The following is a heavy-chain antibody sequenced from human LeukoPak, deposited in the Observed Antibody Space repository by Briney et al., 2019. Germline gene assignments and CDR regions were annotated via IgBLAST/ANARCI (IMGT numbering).Heavy chain of an antibody. CDR1: GFTVSSNY. CDR2: IYSGGST. Sequence: PGGSLRLSCAASGFTVSSNYMSWVRQAPGKGLEWVSVIYSGGSTYYADSVKGRFTISRDNSKNTLYLQMNSLRAEDTAVYYCARDLVLRPGGGYFDYWGQGTLVTVSS. V-gene: IGHV3-53*01. D-gene: IGHD2/OR15-2a*01. J-gene: IGHJ4*02. CDR3: ARDLVLRPGGGYFDY.